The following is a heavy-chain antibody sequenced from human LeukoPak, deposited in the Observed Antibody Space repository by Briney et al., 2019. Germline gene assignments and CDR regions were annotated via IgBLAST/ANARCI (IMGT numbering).Heavy chain of an antibody. CDR3: AKDRDSSGPVVLDV. J-gene: IGHJ6*04. CDR1: GFTFSSYG. V-gene: IGHV3-30*02. Sequence: PGGSLRLSCAASGFTFSSYGTHWVRQAPGKGLEWVAFIRYDGSNKYYADSVKGRFTISRDNSKNTLYLQMNSLRAEDTAVYYCAKDRDSSGPVVLDVWGKGTTVTVSS. D-gene: IGHD3-22*01. CDR2: IRYDGSNK.